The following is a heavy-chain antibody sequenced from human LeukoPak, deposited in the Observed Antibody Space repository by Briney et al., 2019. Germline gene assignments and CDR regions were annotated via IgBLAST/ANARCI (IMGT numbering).Heavy chain of an antibody. Sequence: GGSLRLSCAASGFTFSNYGMSWVRQAPGKGLEWVSVISGSGGTTYYADSVKGRFTISRDNSKNTLHLQMNSLRAEDTALYYCARNDRYSSSPRYYFDYWGQGTLVTVSS. CDR2: ISGSGGTT. J-gene: IGHJ4*02. D-gene: IGHD6-13*01. CDR1: GFTFSNYG. V-gene: IGHV3-23*01. CDR3: ARNDRYSSSPRYYFDY.